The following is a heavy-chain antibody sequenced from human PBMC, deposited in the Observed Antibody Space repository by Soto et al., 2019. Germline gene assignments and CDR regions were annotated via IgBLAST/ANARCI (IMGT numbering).Heavy chain of an antibody. CDR3: AKDDLTGTLPQLDY. V-gene: IGHV3-23*01. CDR1: GFTFSSYA. D-gene: IGHD1-7*01. CDR2: ISGSGGST. J-gene: IGHJ4*02. Sequence: WGSLRLSCAASGFTFSSYAMSWVRQAPGKGLEWVSAISGSGGSTYYADSVKGRFTISRDNSKNTLYLQMNSLRAEDTAVYYCAKDDLTGTLPQLDYWGQGTLVTVSS.